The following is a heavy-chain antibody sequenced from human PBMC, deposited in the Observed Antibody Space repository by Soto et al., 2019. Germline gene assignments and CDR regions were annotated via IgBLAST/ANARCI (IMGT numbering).Heavy chain of an antibody. CDR2: ISYDGSNK. J-gene: IGHJ3*02. V-gene: IGHV3-30*03. CDR1: GFTFSSYG. D-gene: IGHD3-10*01. Sequence: QVQLVESGGGVVQPGRSLRLSCAASGFTFSSYGMHWVRQAPGKGLEWGAVISYDGSNKYYADSVKGRFTISRDNSKNTLYLQMNSLRAEDTAVYYCATNYGSGSYGVFDIWGQGTMVTVSS. CDR3: ATNYGSGSYGVFDI.